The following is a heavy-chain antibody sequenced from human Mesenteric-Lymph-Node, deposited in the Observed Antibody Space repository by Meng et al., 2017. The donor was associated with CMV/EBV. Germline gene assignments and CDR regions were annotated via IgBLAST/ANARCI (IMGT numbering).Heavy chain of an antibody. Sequence: GASLKISCAASGFSFSSYAVHWVRQAPGKGLEWVAVISYDEINEYYSDSVKGRFFISRDNSKNTVSLQMSSLRPEDTAVYYCARDGEVRGGLYNYGMDVWGQGTTVTVSS. CDR3: ARDGEVRGGLYNYGMDV. CDR2: ISYDEINE. J-gene: IGHJ6*02. CDR1: GFSFSSYA. V-gene: IGHV3-30-3*01. D-gene: IGHD3-10*01.